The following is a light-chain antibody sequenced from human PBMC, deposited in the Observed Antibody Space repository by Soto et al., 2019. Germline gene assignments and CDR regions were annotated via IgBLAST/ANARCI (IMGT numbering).Light chain of an antibody. J-gene: IGKJ5*01. CDR3: QQLNSCPLT. V-gene: IGKV1-12*01. Sequence: DIQVTQSPSSVSASVGDRVTIACRASQCVSSWLAGYQEKPGEAPKLLINAASNLKSGVPSRFSGSGSGTEFTLTIRSLPPEDFATYCCQQLNSCPLTFGQGKRLEI. CDR2: AAS. CDR1: QCVSSW.